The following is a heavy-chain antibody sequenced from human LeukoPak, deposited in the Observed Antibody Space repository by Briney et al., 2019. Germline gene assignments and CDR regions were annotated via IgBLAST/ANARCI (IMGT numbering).Heavy chain of an antibody. J-gene: IGHJ4*02. D-gene: IGHD3-3*01. CDR2: ISSSSSTI. CDR1: GFTFSSYS. CDR3: ARDPRYYDFWSGYYIRTPYYFDY. Sequence: PGGSLRLSCAASGFTFSSYSMNWVRQAPGKGLEWVSYISSSSSTIYYADSVKGRFTISRDNAKNSLYLQMNSLRDEDTAVYYCARDPRYYDFWSGYYIRTPYYFDYWGQGTLVTVSS. V-gene: IGHV3-48*02.